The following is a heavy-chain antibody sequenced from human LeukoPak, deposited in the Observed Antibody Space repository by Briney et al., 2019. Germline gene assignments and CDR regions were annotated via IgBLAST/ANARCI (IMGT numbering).Heavy chain of an antibody. D-gene: IGHD3-10*01. CDR1: GFTFSRYW. J-gene: IGHJ4*02. CDR2: ISQDGSEK. V-gene: IGHV3-7*01. Sequence: GGSLRLSCAASGFTFSRYWMSWVRQAPGKGLEWVANISQDGSEKYYVDSVKGRFTISRDNAKNSLYLQMNSLRAEDTAVYYCAKDGLYGSGSLHYWGQGTLVTVSS. CDR3: AKDGLYGSGSLHY.